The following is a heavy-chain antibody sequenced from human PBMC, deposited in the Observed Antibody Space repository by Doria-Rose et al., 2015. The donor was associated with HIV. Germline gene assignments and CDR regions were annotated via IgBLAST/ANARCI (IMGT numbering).Heavy chain of an antibody. V-gene: IGHV2-26*01. D-gene: IGHD6-13*01. J-gene: IGHJ4*02. CDR3: ARIKSSRWYRKYYFDF. CDR1: GVSLSSPGMG. Sequence: QVTLKESGPVLLKPTETLTLTCTVSGVSLSSPGMGVSWIRQPPGTALEWIANIFSDDERSYTTSLKSRLTISRGTSKSQVVLTMTDMDPVDTATYYCARIKSSRWYRKYYFDFWGQGTLVIVSA. CDR2: IFSDDER.